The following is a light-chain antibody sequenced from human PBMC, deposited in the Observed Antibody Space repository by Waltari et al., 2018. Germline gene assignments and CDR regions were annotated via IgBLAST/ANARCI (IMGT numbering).Light chain of an antibody. CDR2: GAS. Sequence: EIVLTQSPGTLSLPPGETATLSCRANQRVSSNYFAWYQKKAGQSPRPLIYGASNRASGVPDRFSGRVSGAEFTLTISRLDPEDFAVYYCQQYGTPQGYIFGQGTKVDI. J-gene: IGKJ2*01. CDR1: QRVSSNY. V-gene: IGKV3-20*01. CDR3: QQYGTPQGYI.